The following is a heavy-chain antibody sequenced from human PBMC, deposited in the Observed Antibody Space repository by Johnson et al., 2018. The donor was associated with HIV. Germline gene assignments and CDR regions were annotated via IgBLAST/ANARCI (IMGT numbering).Heavy chain of an antibody. D-gene: IGHD1-26*01. V-gene: IGHV3-30*03. CDR3: ARDAPDSGSYHAFDI. CDR1: GCTLRSYG. J-gene: IGHJ3*02. Sequence: QVQLVESGGGVVQPGRSLRLSCAASGCTLRSYGMHRVRQAPGKGLEWVAVISYDGSNKYYADSVKGRFTISRDNSKNTLYLQMNSLRAEDTAVYYCARDAPDSGSYHAFDIWGQGTMVTVSS. CDR2: ISYDGSNK.